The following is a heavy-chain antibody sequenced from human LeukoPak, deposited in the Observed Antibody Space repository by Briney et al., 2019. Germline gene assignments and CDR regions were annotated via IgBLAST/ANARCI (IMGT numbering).Heavy chain of an antibody. Sequence: PGGSLRLSCAASGFTFSSYGMHWVRQAPGKGLEWVAVISYDGSNKYYADSVKGRFTISRDNSKNTLYLQMNSLRAEDTAVYYCAKGSDSRWPDWGFDYWGQGTLVTVSS. CDR2: ISYDGSNK. CDR3: AKGSDSRWPDWGFDY. V-gene: IGHV3-30*18. J-gene: IGHJ4*02. CDR1: GFTFSSYG. D-gene: IGHD7-27*01.